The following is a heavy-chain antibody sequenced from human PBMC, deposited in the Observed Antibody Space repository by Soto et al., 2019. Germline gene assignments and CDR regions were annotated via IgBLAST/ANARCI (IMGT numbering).Heavy chain of an antibody. D-gene: IGHD6-19*01. CDR3: ARDRVRSAVAGTDYYYGMDV. J-gene: IGHJ6*02. V-gene: IGHV3-21*01. CDR1: GFTFSSYS. CDR2: ISSSSSYI. Sequence: GGSLRLSCAASGFTFSSYSMNWVRQAPGKGLEWVSSISSSSSYIYYADSVKGRFTISRDNAKNSLYLQMNSLRAEDTAVYYCARDRVRSAVAGTDYYYGMDVWGQGTTVTVSS.